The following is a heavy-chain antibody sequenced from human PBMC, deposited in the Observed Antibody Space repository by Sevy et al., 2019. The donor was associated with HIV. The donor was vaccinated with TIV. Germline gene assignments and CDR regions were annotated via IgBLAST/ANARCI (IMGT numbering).Heavy chain of an antibody. CDR1: GFTFSDYY. V-gene: IGHV3-11*01. D-gene: IGHD5-18*01. CDR2: ISSSGSTI. Sequence: GGSLRLSCAASGFTFSDYYMSWIRQAPGKGLEWVSYISSSGSTIYYADSVKGGFTISRDNAKNSLYLQMNSLRAEDTAVYYCARDRVDTAMVLGYYGMDVWGQGTTVTVSS. J-gene: IGHJ6*02. CDR3: ARDRVDTAMVLGYYGMDV.